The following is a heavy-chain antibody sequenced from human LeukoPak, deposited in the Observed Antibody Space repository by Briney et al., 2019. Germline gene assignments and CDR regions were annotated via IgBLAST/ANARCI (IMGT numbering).Heavy chain of an antibody. CDR3: ARTFGYQIPFDY. CDR1: GYTFTGYY. Sequence: ASVKVSCKASGYTFTGYYMHWVRQAPGQGLEWMGWINPNSSGTNYAQKFQGRVTMTRDTSISTAYMELSRLRSDDTAVYYCARTFGYQIPFDYWGQGTLVTVSS. D-gene: IGHD6-25*01. J-gene: IGHJ4*02. V-gene: IGHV1-2*02. CDR2: INPNSSGT.